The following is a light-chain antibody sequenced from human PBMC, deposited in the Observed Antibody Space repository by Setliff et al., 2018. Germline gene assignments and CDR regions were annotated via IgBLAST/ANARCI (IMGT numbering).Light chain of an antibody. CDR3: CSYVTGGTLA. J-gene: IGLJ3*02. CDR1: SSDIGSYHL. Sequence: SALTQPASVSGSSGQSITISCAGTSSDIGSYHLVSWYQQHPGKVPKLMIYEVNKRPSGVSNRFSGSKSGNTASLTISGLQAEDEGDYYCCSYVTGGTLAFGGGTKVTVL. CDR2: EVN. V-gene: IGLV2-23*02.